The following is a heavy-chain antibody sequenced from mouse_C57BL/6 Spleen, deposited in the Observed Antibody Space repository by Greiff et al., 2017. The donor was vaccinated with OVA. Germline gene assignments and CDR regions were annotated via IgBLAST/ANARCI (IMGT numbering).Heavy chain of an antibody. D-gene: IGHD1-1*01. J-gene: IGHJ1*03. CDR3: TRSSSYGSSNWYFDV. CDR2: IRNKANNHET. CDR1: GFTFSDAW. Sequence: EVKVEESGGGLVQPGGSMKLSCAASGFTFSDAWMDWVRQSPEKGLEWVAEIRNKANNHETYYAESVKGRFTISRDDSKSSVYLQMNSLRAEDTGIYYCTRSSSYGSSNWYFDVWGTGTTVTVSS. V-gene: IGHV6-6*01.